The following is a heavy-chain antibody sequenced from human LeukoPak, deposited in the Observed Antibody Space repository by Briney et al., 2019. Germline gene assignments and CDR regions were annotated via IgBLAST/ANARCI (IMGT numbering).Heavy chain of an antibody. CDR3: ARVGRLEAHDY. Sequence: PSEALSLTCTVSGGSISSYYWSWIRQPPGKGLEWIGYIYYSGSTNYNPSPKSRVTISVDTSKNQFSLKLSSVTAADTAVYYCARVGRLEAHDYWGQGTLVTVSS. CDR1: GGSISSYY. D-gene: IGHD3-3*01. CDR2: IYYSGST. J-gene: IGHJ4*02. V-gene: IGHV4-59*01.